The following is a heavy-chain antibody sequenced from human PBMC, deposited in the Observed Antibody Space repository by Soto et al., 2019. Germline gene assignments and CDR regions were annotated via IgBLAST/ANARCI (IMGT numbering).Heavy chain of an antibody. D-gene: IGHD2-21*02. J-gene: IGHJ6*02. CDR1: GFTFGTYT. V-gene: IGHV3-21*01. CDR3: ARVMCGDCSSYYYYSMDV. Sequence: EVQLVESGGGLVKPGGSLRLSCAASGFTFGTYTMSWVRQVPGKGLEWVSSIGTTSSFIYYADSVRGRFTISRENAGDSLYLQMRSLRAEDTAVYYCARVMCGDCSSYYYYSMDVWGQGTTVTVSS. CDR2: IGTTSSFI.